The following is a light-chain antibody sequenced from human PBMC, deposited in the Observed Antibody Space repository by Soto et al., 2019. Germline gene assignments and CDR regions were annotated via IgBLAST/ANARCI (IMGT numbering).Light chain of an antibody. J-gene: IGKJ4*01. Sequence: PGERATLSCRASQSVGGYLDWYQQKPGQAPRLLIYEASNRASGIPARFSGSGSGTDFTLTISSLEPEDLAVYYCHQRSNWPPLTFGGGTKVEIK. CDR2: EAS. CDR1: QSVGGY. CDR3: HQRSNWPPLT. V-gene: IGKV3-11*01.